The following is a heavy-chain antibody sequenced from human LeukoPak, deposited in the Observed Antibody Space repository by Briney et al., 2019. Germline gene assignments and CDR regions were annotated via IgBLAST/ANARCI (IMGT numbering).Heavy chain of an antibody. V-gene: IGHV3-30*04. Sequence: GGSLRLSCAASGFTFSSYAMHWVRQAPGKGLEWVAVISYDGSNKYYADSVKGRFTISRDNSKNTLYLQMNSLRAEDTAVYYCARGSRRIAAAHNDYWGQGTLVTVSS. CDR1: GFTFSSYA. D-gene: IGHD6-13*01. CDR2: ISYDGSNK. J-gene: IGHJ4*02. CDR3: ARGSRRIAAAHNDY.